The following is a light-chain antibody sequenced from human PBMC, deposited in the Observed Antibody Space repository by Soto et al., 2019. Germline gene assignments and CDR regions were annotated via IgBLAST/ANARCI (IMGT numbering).Light chain of an antibody. J-gene: IGKJ2*01. CDR1: QSVSSSY. CDR3: QQYGSSQYT. Sequence: EVVSTKYPGTLSLSPGERATLSCRASQSVSSSYLAWYQQKPGHAPRLLIYGASSRATGIPDRFSGSGSGTDFTLTISRLEPEDFAVYYCQQYGSSQYTFGQGTKLEIK. V-gene: IGKV3-20*01. CDR2: GAS.